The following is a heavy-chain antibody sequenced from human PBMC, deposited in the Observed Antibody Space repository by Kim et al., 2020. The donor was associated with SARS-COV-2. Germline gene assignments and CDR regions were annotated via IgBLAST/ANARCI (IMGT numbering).Heavy chain of an antibody. V-gene: IGHV4-39*01. CDR3: TRHLSGSSWFDY. J-gene: IGHJ4*02. Sequence: YYHRTLKSRVTLSVETSRNQFSLKLSSVTAADTAVFYCTRHLSGSSWFDYWGQGTLVTVSS. D-gene: IGHD6-13*01.